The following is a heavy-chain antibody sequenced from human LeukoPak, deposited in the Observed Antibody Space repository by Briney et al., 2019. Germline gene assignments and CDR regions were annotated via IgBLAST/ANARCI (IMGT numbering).Heavy chain of an antibody. CDR1: GYTFTSYG. CDR2: ISVYNGNT. V-gene: IGHV1-18*01. Sequence: ASVKVSCKASGYTFTSYGISWVRQAPGQGLEWMGWISVYNGNTNYAQKFQGRVTMTTDTSTSTAYMELRSLRSDDTAVYYCARDRVTGTTKFDPWGQGTLVTVSS. CDR3: ARDRVTGTTKFDP. D-gene: IGHD1-7*01. J-gene: IGHJ5*02.